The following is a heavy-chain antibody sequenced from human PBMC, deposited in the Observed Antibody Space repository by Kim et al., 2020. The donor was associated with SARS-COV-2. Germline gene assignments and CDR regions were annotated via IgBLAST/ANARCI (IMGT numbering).Heavy chain of an antibody. CDR3: AKVSYGLGSSQPIDY. J-gene: IGHJ4*02. CDR2: ISGSGGST. CDR1: GFTFGTYA. V-gene: IGHV3-23*01. D-gene: IGHD3-10*01. Sequence: GGSLRLSCAASGFTFGTYAMTWVRQAPGKGLEWVSVISGSGGSTYYADSVKGRFTISRDNSKNTLYLQMNSLRAEDTAVYYCAKVSYGLGSSQPIDYWGQGTLVTVSS.